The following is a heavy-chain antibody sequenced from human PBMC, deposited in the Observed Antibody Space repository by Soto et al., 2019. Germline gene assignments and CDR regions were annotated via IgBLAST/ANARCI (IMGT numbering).Heavy chain of an antibody. CDR1: GFTFSSYG. CDR3: AKDNLLGRRYYYYMDV. Sequence: QVQLVESGGGVVQPGRSLRLSCAASGFTFSSYGMHWVRQAPGKGLEWVAVISYDGSNKYYADSVKGRFTISRDNSKNTLYLQMNSPRAEDTAVYYCAKDNLLGRRYYYYMDVWGKGTTVTVSS. V-gene: IGHV3-30*18. J-gene: IGHJ6*03. CDR2: ISYDGSNK.